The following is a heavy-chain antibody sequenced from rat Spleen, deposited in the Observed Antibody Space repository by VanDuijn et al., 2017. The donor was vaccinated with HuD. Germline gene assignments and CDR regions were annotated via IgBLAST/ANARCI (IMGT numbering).Heavy chain of an antibody. Sequence: EVQLVESGGGLVQPGRSLKLSCAASGFTFSDYYMAWVRQAPKKGLEWVASISYEGSSTYYGDSVKGRFTISRDNAKSTLYLQMNSLRSEDTATYYCARWRNYFDYWGQGVMVTVSS. CDR3: ARWRNYFDY. CDR1: GFTFSDYY. J-gene: IGHJ2*01. CDR2: ISYEGSST. V-gene: IGHV5-22*01.